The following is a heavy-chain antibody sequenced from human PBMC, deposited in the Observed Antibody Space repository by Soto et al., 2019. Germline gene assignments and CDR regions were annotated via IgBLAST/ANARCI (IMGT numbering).Heavy chain of an antibody. Sequence: QVQLVQSGAEVKKPGSSVKVSCKASGGTFSTHAISWVRQAPGQGLEWLGGIIPTLGTPIYAQKVQGRVRVTADEYTSAAYMELSRLTSEDTAVYYCARAAFRSGYYGYYYGMDVWGQGTAVNV. CDR1: GGTFSTHA. CDR3: ARAAFRSGYYGYYYGMDV. V-gene: IGHV1-69*01. J-gene: IGHJ6*02. D-gene: IGHD3-3*01. CDR2: IIPTLGTP.